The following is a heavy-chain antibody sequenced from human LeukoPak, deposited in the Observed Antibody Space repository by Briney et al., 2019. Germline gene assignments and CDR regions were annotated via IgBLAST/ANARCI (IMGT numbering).Heavy chain of an antibody. D-gene: IGHD5-18*01. V-gene: IGHV3-30*04. J-gene: IGHJ6*04. Sequence: GGSLRLTCAASGFTFSSYAMHWVRQAPGKGLEWVAVISYDGSNKYYADSVKGRFTISRDNSKNTLYLQMNSLRAEDTAVYYCARALDRLWAHYYYYYGMDVWGKGTTVTVSS. CDR3: ARALDRLWAHYYYYYGMDV. CDR1: GFTFSSYA. CDR2: ISYDGSNK.